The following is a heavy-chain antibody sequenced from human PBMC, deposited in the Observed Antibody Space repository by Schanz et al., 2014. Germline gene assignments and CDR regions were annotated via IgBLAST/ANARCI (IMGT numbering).Heavy chain of an antibody. D-gene: IGHD6-13*01. CDR3: ASSGAGYSSSWDFDY. CDR1: GYTFISYG. CDR2: ISAYNGHT. J-gene: IGHJ4*02. V-gene: IGHV1-18*01. Sequence: QVQLVQSGAEVKKPGASVKVSCKASGYTFISYGIKWVRQAPGQGLEWMGWISAYNGHTDYAQKLQGRVTLTTDTSTSTDYMELRNLRSEDTAVYYCASSGAGYSSSWDFDYWGQGTLVTVSS.